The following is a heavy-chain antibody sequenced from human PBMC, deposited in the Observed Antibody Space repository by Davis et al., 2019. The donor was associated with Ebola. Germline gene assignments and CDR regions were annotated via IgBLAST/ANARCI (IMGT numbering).Heavy chain of an antibody. CDR2: TDNNGSRT. J-gene: IGHJ4*02. CDR1: GCTSTSYL. V-gene: IGHV3-74*01. D-gene: IGHD1-26*01. Sequence: PAGSLRLSCSASGCTSTSYLLHWVRRAPGKGLAWVSRTDNNGSRTDYADSVKCRFTISRDNAKNTLFLQMHDVRAEDTAVYYCVRDLVGSRDFWGQGTLVTVSS. CDR3: VRDLVGSRDF.